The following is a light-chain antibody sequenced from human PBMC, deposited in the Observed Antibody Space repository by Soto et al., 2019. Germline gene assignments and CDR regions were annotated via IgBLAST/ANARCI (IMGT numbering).Light chain of an antibody. J-gene: IGLJ3*02. Sequence: SVLTQPASVSGSPGQSITISCTGASSDVGIYNYVSWYQQHPGKAPKVIICEVSNRPSGVSNRFSGSKSGSTASLTISGLRAEDEADYYCTSFTTSSIWVFGGGTKVTVL. V-gene: IGLV2-14*01. CDR1: SSDVGIYNY. CDR3: TSFTTSSIWV. CDR2: EVS.